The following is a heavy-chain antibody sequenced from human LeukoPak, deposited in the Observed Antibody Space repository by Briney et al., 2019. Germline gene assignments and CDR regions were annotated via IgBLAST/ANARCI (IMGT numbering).Heavy chain of an antibody. Sequence: SETLSLTCAVYGGSFSGYYWSWIRQPAGKGLEWIGRIYTSGSTNYNPSLKSRVTMSVDTSKNQFSLKLSSVTAADTAVYYCARDPDYWGQGTLVTVSS. V-gene: IGHV4-4*07. CDR2: IYTSGST. CDR3: ARDPDY. CDR1: GGSFSGYY. J-gene: IGHJ4*02.